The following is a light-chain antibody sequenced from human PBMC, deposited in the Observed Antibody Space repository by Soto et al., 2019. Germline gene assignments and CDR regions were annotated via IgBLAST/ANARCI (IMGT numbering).Light chain of an antibody. CDR1: QTVINTY. Sequence: EIVLTQSPGTLSLSPGERATLSCRASQTVINTYVAWYQQKPGQAPRLLIYDASTRATGIPDRFSGSGSGTDFTLTISRLGPEDFAVYYCQQYGTSPWTFGQGTKVDI. CDR2: DAS. V-gene: IGKV3-20*01. CDR3: QQYGTSPWT. J-gene: IGKJ1*01.